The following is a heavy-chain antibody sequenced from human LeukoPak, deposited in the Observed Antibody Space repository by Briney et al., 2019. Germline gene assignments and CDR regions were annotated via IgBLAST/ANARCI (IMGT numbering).Heavy chain of an antibody. CDR2: ISGSGDGT. CDR1: GFTFSSYA. CDR3: AKDLDDSSGFYSYHH. J-gene: IGHJ1*01. Sequence: PVGSLRLSCAASGFTFSSYAMSSARQAPGKGLEWGSTISGSGDGTYYADSVKGRFTISRDNSKNTVYLQMNSLRADDTAVYNCAKDLDDSSGFYSYHHWGQGTLVTVSS. V-gene: IGHV3-23*01. D-gene: IGHD3-22*01.